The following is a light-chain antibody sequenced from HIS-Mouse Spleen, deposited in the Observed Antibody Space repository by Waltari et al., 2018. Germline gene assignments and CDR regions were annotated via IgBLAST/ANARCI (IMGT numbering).Light chain of an antibody. CDR3: SSYAGSNNLGV. V-gene: IGLV2-8*01. Sequence: QSALTQPPSASGSPGQSVTIACPGTSSDVGGYNCGYQYQQHPGKAPKLMIYEVSKRPSGVPDRFSGSKSGNTASLTVSGLQAEDEADYYCSSYAGSNNLGVFGTGTKVTVL. J-gene: IGLJ1*01. CDR1: SSDVGGYNC. CDR2: EVS.